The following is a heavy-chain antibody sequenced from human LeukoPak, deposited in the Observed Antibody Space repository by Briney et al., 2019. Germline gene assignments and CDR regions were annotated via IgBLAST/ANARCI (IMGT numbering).Heavy chain of an antibody. CDR2: INHSGST. J-gene: IGHJ6*03. D-gene: IGHD7-27*01. CDR1: GGSFSGYY. Sequence: PSETLSLTCAVYGGSFSGYYWSWIRQPPGKGLEWIGEINHSGSTNYNPSLKSRVTISVDTSKNQFSLKLSSVTAADTAVYYCARGILANWGFHYYYYYMDVWGKGTTVTVSS. V-gene: IGHV4-34*01. CDR3: ARGILANWGFHYYYYYMDV.